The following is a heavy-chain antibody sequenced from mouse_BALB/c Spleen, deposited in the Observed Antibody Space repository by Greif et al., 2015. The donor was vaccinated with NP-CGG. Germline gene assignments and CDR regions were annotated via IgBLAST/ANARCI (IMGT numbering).Heavy chain of an antibody. Sequence: VQLQQSGPELVKPGASMKISCKASGYSFTGYTMNWVKQSHGKNLEWIGLINPYNGGTSYNQKFKGKATLTVDKSSSTAYMELLSLTSGDSAVYYCARYYRYDPYAMDYWGQGTSVTVSS. J-gene: IGHJ4*01. V-gene: IGHV1-18*01. CDR2: INPYNGGT. CDR3: ARYYRYDPYAMDY. D-gene: IGHD2-14*01. CDR1: GYSFTGYT.